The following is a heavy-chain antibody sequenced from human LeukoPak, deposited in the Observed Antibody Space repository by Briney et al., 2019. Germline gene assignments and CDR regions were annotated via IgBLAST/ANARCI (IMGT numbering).Heavy chain of an antibody. V-gene: IGHV3-11*04. J-gene: IGHJ4*02. Sequence: PGGSLRLSCAASGFTFSDYYMSWIRQAPGKGLEWVSYISSSGSTIYYADSVKGRFTISRDNSKNTLYLQMNSLRAEDTAVYYCARGGEDVVVPAAIYFDYWGQGTLVTVSS. CDR3: ARGGEDVVVPAAIYFDY. CDR1: GFTFSDYY. D-gene: IGHD2-2*01. CDR2: ISSSGSTI.